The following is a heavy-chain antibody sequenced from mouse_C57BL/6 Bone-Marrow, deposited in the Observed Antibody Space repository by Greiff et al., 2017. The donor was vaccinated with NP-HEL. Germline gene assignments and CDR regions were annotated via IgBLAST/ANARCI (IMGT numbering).Heavy chain of an antibody. D-gene: IGHD6-1*01. V-gene: IGHV1-81*01. CDR3: ARRPLAY. J-gene: IGHJ3*01. CDR2: IYPRSGNT. Sequence: QVQLKESGAELARPGASVKLSCKASGYTFTSYGISWVKQRTGQGLEWIGEIYPRSGNTYYNEKFKGKATLTADKSSSTAYMELRSLTSEDSAVYFCARRPLAYWGQGTLVTVSA. CDR1: GYTFTSYG.